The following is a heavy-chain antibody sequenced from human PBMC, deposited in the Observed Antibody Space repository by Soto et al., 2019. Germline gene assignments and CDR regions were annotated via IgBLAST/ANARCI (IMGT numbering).Heavy chain of an antibody. CDR3: AKTNYDYVWGSYRPDAFDI. V-gene: IGHV4-39*01. D-gene: IGHD3-16*02. CDR2: IYYRGST. J-gene: IGHJ3*02. CDR1: GCSISSSSYY. Sequence: QLQLQESGPGLVKPSETLSLTCTVSGCSISSSSYYWAWIRQPPGKGLEWIGSIYYRGSTYYNPAPKRRVSISVDTSKNQFALKLSSVTAADTAVYYCAKTNYDYVWGSYRPDAFDIWGQGTMVTVSS.